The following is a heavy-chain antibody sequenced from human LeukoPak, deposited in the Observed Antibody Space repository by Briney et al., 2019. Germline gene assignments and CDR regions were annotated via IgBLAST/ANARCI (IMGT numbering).Heavy chain of an antibody. J-gene: IGHJ6*02. CDR1: GGTFSSYA. Sequence: SVKVSCKASGGTFSSYAFSWVRQAPGQGLEWMGRIIPILGIANYAQKFQGRVTITADKSTSTAYMELSSLRSEDTAVYYCARSPYSSSWKLPGMDVWGQGTTVTVSS. D-gene: IGHD6-13*01. CDR2: IIPILGIA. CDR3: ARSPYSSSWKLPGMDV. V-gene: IGHV1-69*04.